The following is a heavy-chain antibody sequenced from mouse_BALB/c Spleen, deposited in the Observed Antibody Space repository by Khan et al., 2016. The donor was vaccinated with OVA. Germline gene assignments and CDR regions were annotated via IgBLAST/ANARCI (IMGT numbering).Heavy chain of an antibody. CDR2: MWSDGST. Sequence: VKLEESGPGLVAPSQSLSITCTISGFSLTNYGVHWIRQPPGKGLEWLVVMWSDGSTTYNSALKSRLTISKENSKSQVFLKMNSLQTDDTAMYFCARQPYYHYNIMDYWGQGTSVTVSS. D-gene: IGHD2-10*01. CDR1: GFSLTNYG. J-gene: IGHJ4*01. V-gene: IGHV2-6-1*01. CDR3: ARQPYYHYNIMDY.